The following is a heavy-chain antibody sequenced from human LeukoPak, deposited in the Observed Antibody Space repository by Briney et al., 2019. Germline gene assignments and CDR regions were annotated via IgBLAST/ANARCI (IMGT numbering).Heavy chain of an antibody. J-gene: IGHJ4*02. D-gene: IGHD1-26*01. Sequence: GGSLRLSCAASGFSVSSHYMSWVRQAPGKGLEWVSIIYSGGSTYYADSVKGRFTISRGNSKNTLYLQANNLRAEDTAMYYCARTIVGTTTAADYFDYWGQGTLVTVSS. V-gene: IGHV3-53*01. CDR2: IYSGGST. CDR3: ARTIVGTTTAADYFDY. CDR1: GFSVSSHY.